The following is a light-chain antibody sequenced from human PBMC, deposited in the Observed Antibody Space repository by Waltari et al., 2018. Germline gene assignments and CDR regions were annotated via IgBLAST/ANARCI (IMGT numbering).Light chain of an antibody. V-gene: IGLV1-44*01. CDR3: APWDDSLNDRV. CDR2: SNN. CDR1: SSNIGSKT. J-gene: IGLJ2*01. Sequence: QSVLTQSPSASGTPGQRVTISCSGSSSNIGSKTVNWYLQLPGTAPKLLIYSNNQRPSGVPDRFSGSKSGTSASLAIRGLQSEDEANYYCAPWDDSLNDRVIGGGTKPTVL.